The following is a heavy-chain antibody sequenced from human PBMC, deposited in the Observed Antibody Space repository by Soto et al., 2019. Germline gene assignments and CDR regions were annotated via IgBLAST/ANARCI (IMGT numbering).Heavy chain of an antibody. D-gene: IGHD5-18*01. CDR3: ASGYSYGYGRY. CDR2: INSDRTSV. Sequence: GGSLRLSCEASGFNLIGSWTYWVRQAPGKGLVWVSRINSDRTSVSYANSVKGRFTISRDNAKNTLDLQMNSLRVEDTAVYYCASGYSYGYGRYWGQGTLVTVSS. J-gene: IGHJ4*02. CDR1: GFNLIGSW. V-gene: IGHV3-74*01.